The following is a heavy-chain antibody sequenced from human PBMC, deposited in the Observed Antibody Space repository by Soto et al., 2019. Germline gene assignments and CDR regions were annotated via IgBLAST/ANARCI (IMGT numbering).Heavy chain of an antibody. CDR2: IDIAGNT. V-gene: IGHV3-13*01. D-gene: IGHD3-10*01. Sequence: EVQLVESGGGLVQPGGSLRLSCAASGFTFSGYDMHWVRPSTGKGLEWVSAIDIAGNTFYPVSVRGRFTISRENAKNSLYLQMNSVRAGDTAVYYCAREGERGSGNSVDALDVWGQGTLVTVSS. J-gene: IGHJ3*01. CDR1: GFTFSGYD. CDR3: AREGERGSGNSVDALDV.